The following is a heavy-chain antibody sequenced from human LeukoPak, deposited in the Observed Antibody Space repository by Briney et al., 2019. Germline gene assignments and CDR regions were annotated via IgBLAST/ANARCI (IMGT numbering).Heavy chain of an antibody. CDR3: ARVFTMVRGVITHFDY. CDR1: GYTFTSYA. J-gene: IGHJ4*02. V-gene: IGHV1-3*01. Sequence: ASVKVSCKASGYTFTSYAMRWVRQAPGQRLEWMGWINAGKGNTKYSQKFQGRVTITRDTFASTAYMELSSLRSEDTAVYYCARVFTMVRGVITHFDYWGQGTLVTVSS. CDR2: INAGKGNT. D-gene: IGHD3-10*01.